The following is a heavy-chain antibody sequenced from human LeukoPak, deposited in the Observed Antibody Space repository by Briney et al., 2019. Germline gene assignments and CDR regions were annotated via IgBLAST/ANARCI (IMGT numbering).Heavy chain of an antibody. Sequence: PSETLSLTCTVSGGSISSYYWSWIRQPPGKELEWIGNIYTSGNTNYNPSLKSRVAISVDTSKNQFSLKLNSVTAADTAVYYCARPYSSGWSGAFDIWGQGTMVTVSS. V-gene: IGHV4-4*09. CDR2: IYTSGNT. D-gene: IGHD6-19*01. CDR1: GGSISSYY. J-gene: IGHJ3*02. CDR3: ARPYSSGWSGAFDI.